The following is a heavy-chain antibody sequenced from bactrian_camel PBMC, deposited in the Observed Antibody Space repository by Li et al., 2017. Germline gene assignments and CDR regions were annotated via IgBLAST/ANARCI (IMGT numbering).Heavy chain of an antibody. V-gene: IGHV3-2*01. CDR1: GFTFSSVF. Sequence: HVQLVESGGGLVQPGGSLRLSCAASGFTFSSVFMTWVRQTPVKGLEWVSSILADSRDTWYADSVKGRFTISRDNAKNTLYLQMNSLKPEDTGMYYCAARVDTRYTCGPMRSRFGFWGQGTQVTVS. J-gene: IGHJ6*01. CDR3: AARVDTRYTCGPMRSRFGF. CDR2: ILADSRDT. D-gene: IGHD1*01.